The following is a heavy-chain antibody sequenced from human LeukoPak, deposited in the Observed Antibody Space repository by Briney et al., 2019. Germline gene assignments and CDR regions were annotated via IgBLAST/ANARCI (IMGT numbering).Heavy chain of an antibody. CDR1: GFTFDDYG. D-gene: IGHD2-15*01. CDR2: INWNGGST. V-gene: IGHV3-20*04. J-gene: IGHJ3*02. Sequence: SGGSLRLSCVASGFTFDDYGMSWVRQPPGKGLEWVSGINWNGGSTGYADSVKGRFTISRDNSKNTLYLHMNSLRAEDTAIYYCAKGGGGTRGAFDIWGQGTMVTVSS. CDR3: AKGGGGTRGAFDI.